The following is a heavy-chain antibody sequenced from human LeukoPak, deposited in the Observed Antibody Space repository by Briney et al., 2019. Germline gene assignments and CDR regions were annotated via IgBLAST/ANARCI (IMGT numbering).Heavy chain of an antibody. CDR3: ARDVVSGYSSGWWLHNWFDP. CDR1: GDSVSSNSAA. J-gene: IGHJ5*02. Sequence: SQTLSLTCAISGDSVSSNSAAWNWLRQSPSRGLEWLGRTYYRSKWYNDYAVSVKSRITINPDTSKNQFSLQLNSVTPEDTAVYYCARDVVSGYSSGWWLHNWFDPWGQGTLVTVSS. D-gene: IGHD6-19*01. V-gene: IGHV6-1*01. CDR2: TYYRSKWYN.